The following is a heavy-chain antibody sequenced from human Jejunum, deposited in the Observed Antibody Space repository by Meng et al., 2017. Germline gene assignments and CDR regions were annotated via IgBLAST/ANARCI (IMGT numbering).Heavy chain of an antibody. D-gene: IGHD6-6*01. Sequence: GGSLRLSCAASGFRFSSCAMYWVRQVPGKGLEWVAVISYDGSNKYYADSVKGRFTISRDNSKNTLYLEINDLRADDTAVYYCARDTYSSSSGYFHNWGQGTLVTVSS. CDR3: ARDTYSSSSGYFHN. CDR1: GFRFSSCA. J-gene: IGHJ1*01. CDR2: ISYDGSNK. V-gene: IGHV3-30*01.